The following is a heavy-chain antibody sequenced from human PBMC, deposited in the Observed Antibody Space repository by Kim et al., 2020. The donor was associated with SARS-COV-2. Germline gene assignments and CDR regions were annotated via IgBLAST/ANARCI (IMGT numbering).Heavy chain of an antibody. CDR3: ARGGGGYGDYAWLDY. D-gene: IGHD4-17*01. Sequence: SQTLSLTCTVSGGSISSGGYYWSWIRQHPGKGLEWIGYIYYSGSTYYNPSLKSRVTISVDTSKNQFSLKLSSVTAADTAVYYCARGGGGYGDYAWLDYWGQGTLVTVSS. V-gene: IGHV4-31*03. CDR2: IYYSGST. CDR1: GGSISSGGYY. J-gene: IGHJ4*02.